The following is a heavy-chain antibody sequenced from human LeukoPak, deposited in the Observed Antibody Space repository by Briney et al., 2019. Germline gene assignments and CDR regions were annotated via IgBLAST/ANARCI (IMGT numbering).Heavy chain of an antibody. CDR3: ARYQDSSGYYYDY. D-gene: IGHD3-22*01. J-gene: IGHJ4*02. V-gene: IGHV4-30-2*01. CDR2: IYHSGST. Sequence: PSETLSLTCAVYGGSFSGYYWSWIRQPPGKGLEWIGYIYHSGSTYYNPSLKSRVTISVDRSKNQFSLKLTSVTAADTAVYYCARYQDSSGYYYDYWGQGTLVTVSS. CDR1: GGSFSGYY.